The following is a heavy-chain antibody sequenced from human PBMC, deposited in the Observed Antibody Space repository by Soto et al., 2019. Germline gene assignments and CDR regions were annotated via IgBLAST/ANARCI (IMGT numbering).Heavy chain of an antibody. V-gene: IGHV3-7*03. CDR2: IRQDGGAQ. CDR1: GFTFTTYW. CDR3: VRGGHGSGSYLGSY. J-gene: IGHJ4*02. D-gene: IGHD3-10*01. Sequence: GGSLRLSCVASGFTFTTYWMSWVRQAPGKGLEWAANIRQDGGAQYYVDSVKGRFTISRDNAKNSVYLQMDSLRAEDTAVYYCVRGGHGSGSYLGSYWGQGILVTVSS.